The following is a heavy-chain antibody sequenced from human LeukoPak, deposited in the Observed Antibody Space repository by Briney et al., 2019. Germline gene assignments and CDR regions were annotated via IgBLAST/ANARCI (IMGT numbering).Heavy chain of an antibody. J-gene: IGHJ5*02. D-gene: IGHD3-16*01. CDR3: ARDVGVWGFDP. CDR1: GGSISSYY. V-gene: IGHV4-59*01. Sequence: PSETLSLTCTVSGGSISSYYWSWIRQPPGKGLEWIGYIYYSGSTNYNPSLKSRVTISVDTSKNQFSLKLSSVTAADTAVYYCARDVGVWGFDPWGQGTLVTVSS. CDR2: IYYSGST.